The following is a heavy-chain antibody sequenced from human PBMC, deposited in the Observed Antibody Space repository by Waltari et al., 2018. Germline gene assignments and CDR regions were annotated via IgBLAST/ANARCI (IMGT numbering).Heavy chain of an antibody. V-gene: IGHV3-74*01. CDR2: ISSDGSST. D-gene: IGHD6-13*01. CDR3: AREGSSSLSVPLDY. Sequence: EVQLVESGGGLVQPGGSLRLSCAASGFTFSSYWMHWVRQAPGKGLVWVSSISSDGSSTTYADSVKGRFTISRDNAKNTLFLQMNSLRVEDSAVYYCAREGSSSLSVPLDYWGQGTLVTVSS. CDR1: GFTFSSYW. J-gene: IGHJ4*02.